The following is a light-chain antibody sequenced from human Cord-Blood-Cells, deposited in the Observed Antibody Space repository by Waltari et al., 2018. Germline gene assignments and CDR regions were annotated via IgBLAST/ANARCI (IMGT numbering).Light chain of an antibody. V-gene: IGLV2-23*02. CDR2: EVS. CDR1: SSDVGSYNL. J-gene: IGLJ3*02. CDR3: CSYAGSSTLV. Sequence: QSALTQPASVSGSPGQSITISCTGTSSDVGSYNLVSWYQQHPGKAPKLMIYEVSKRPSGVSNRFSGSKSGNTASLTIAGLQAGDEADYYCCSYAGSSTLVFGGGTKLTVL.